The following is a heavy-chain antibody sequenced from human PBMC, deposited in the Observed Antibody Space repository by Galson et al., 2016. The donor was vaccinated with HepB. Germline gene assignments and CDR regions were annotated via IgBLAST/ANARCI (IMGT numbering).Heavy chain of an antibody. J-gene: IGHJ4*02. Sequence: TLSLTCAISGDSLSSNVAAWFWIRQSPSRGLEWLGRAYYRSKWYYDYAVSVKSRVAINVDTSKNQFSLRLNFVTPEDTAIYYCATGTAAGTAFRYWGQGTLVTVSS. CDR1: GDSLSSNVAA. D-gene: IGHD6-13*01. CDR3: ATGTAAGTAFRY. V-gene: IGHV6-1*01. CDR2: AYYRSKWYY.